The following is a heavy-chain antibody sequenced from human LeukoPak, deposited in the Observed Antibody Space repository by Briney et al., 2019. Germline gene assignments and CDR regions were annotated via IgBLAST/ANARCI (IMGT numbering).Heavy chain of an antibody. CDR3: ARDNNGNSFEY. CDR1: GYTFTGYY. J-gene: IGHJ4*02. D-gene: IGHD1-26*01. CDR2: INPNSGGT. Sequence: ASVKVSCKASGYTFTGYYIHWVRQAPGQGLEWMGWINPNSGGTNYAQKYQGRVTMTRDTSISTAYMELSRLRSDDTAVYYCARDNNGNSFEYWGQGTLVAVSS. V-gene: IGHV1-2*02.